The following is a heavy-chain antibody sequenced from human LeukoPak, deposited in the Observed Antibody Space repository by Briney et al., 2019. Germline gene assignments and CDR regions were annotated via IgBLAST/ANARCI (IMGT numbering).Heavy chain of an antibody. CDR3: ARQTAEGDY. V-gene: IGHV4-59*08. D-gene: IGHD6-25*01. CDR1: GGSISNYY. Sequence: PSETLSLTCTVSGGSISNYYWSWIRQPPGKGLEWIGFIYYSGNTKYNSSLKSRVTISVDTSKNQFSLKLSSVTAADTAVYYCARQTAEGDYWGQGTLVTVSS. J-gene: IGHJ4*02. CDR2: IYYSGNT.